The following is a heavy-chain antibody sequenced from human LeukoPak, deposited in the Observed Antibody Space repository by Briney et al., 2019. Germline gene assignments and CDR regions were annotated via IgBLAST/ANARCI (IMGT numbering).Heavy chain of an antibody. J-gene: IGHJ4*02. D-gene: IGHD1-26*01. CDR3: TRDIGRHWDLLFFDY. V-gene: IGHV3-49*04. CDR1: GFTFGDYV. Sequence: PGGSLRLSCTASGFTFGDYVMSWVRQAPGKGLEWVGFIRTKAYGGATEYAASVKGRFTISRDDSKSIAYLQMNSLKTEDTAVYYCTRDIGRHWDLLFFDYWGQGTLVTVSS. CDR2: IRTKAYGGAT.